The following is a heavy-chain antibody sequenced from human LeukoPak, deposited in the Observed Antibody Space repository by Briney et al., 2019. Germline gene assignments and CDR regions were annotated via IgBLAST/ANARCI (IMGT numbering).Heavy chain of an antibody. D-gene: IGHD3-22*01. Sequence: SETLSLTCTVSGVSISSGGYYWSWIRQHPGKGLEWIGYIYYSGSTYYNPSLKSRVTISVDTSKNQFSLKLSSVTAADTAVYYCASNYYDSSGYYILPSDWGQGTLVTVSS. V-gene: IGHV4-31*03. CDR2: IYYSGST. J-gene: IGHJ4*02. CDR3: ASNYYDSSGYYILPSD. CDR1: GVSISSGGYY.